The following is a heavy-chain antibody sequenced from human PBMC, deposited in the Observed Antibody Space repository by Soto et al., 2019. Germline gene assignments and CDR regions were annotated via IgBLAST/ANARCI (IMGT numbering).Heavy chain of an antibody. CDR3: TTEGGGYSSSWYGSFDY. D-gene: IGHD6-13*01. CDR1: GFTFSNAW. J-gene: IGHJ4*02. CDR2: IKSKTDGGTT. V-gene: IGHV3-15*01. Sequence: RGSLRLSCAASGFTFSNAWMSWVRQAPGKGLEWVGRIKSKTDGGTTDYAAPVKGRFTISRDDSKNTLYLQMNSLKTEDTAVYYCTTEGGGYSSSWYGSFDYWGQGTLVTVSS.